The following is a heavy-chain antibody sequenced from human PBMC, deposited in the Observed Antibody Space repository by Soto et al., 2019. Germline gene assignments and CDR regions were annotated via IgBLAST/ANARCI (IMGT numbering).Heavy chain of an antibody. J-gene: IGHJ6*02. Sequence: QVQLVQSGAEVKKPGSSVKVSCKASGGTFSSYTISWVRQAPGQGLEWMGRIIPILGIANYAQKFQGRVTVTADNSTSTAYMELSSLRSEDTAVYYCAANIVATIIGSYYYGMDVWGQGTTVTVSS. D-gene: IGHD5-12*01. CDR2: IIPILGIA. CDR3: AANIVATIIGSYYYGMDV. CDR1: GGTFSSYT. V-gene: IGHV1-69*02.